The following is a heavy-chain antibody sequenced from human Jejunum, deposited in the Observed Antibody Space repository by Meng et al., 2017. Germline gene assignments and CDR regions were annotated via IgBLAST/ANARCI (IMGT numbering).Heavy chain of an antibody. D-gene: IGHD2-15*01. Sequence: GESLKISCAASGFTFSNTGMHWVRQVPGKGLEWVSYINSDGSRTRYADSVKGRFTISRVNAENTLSLQMNSLRVEDTAVYYCAKASCGGSNCYCGDSWGQGTLVTVSS. CDR2: INSDGSRT. CDR3: AKASCGGSNCYCGDS. J-gene: IGHJ4*02. V-gene: IGHV3-74*01. CDR1: GFTFSNTG.